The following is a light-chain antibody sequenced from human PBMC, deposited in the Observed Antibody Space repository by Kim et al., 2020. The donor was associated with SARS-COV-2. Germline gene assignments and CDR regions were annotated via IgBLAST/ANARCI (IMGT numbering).Light chain of an antibody. CDR3: QSYDSSNPWV. J-gene: IGLJ6*01. CDR2: EDN. V-gene: IGLV6-57*02. CDR1: SGSIASNY. Sequence: KTVTISCTGSSGSIASNYVQWYQQRPGSAPTTVIYEDNQRPSGVPDRFSGSIDSSSNSASLTISGLKTEDEADYYCQSYDSSNPWVFGSGTKVTVL.